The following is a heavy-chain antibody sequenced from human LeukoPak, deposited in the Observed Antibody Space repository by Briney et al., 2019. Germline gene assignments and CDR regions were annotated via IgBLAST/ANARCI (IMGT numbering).Heavy chain of an antibody. CDR1: GFTFSSYA. J-gene: IGHJ6*02. Sequence: GALRLSCAASGFTFSSYAMHWVRQAPGKGLEWVAVISYDGSNKYFADSVKGRFTISRDNSKNTLYLQMNSLRAEDTAVYYCARAYSGSYRRQYYYYGMDVWGQGTTVTASS. CDR2: ISYDGSNK. V-gene: IGHV3-30-3*01. CDR3: ARAYSGSYRRQYYYYGMDV. D-gene: IGHD1-26*01.